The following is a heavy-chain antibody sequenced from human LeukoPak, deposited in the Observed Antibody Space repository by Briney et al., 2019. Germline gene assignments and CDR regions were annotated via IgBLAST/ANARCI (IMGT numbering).Heavy chain of an antibody. J-gene: IGHJ5*02. D-gene: IGHD3-10*01. CDR1: GGSFSGYY. V-gene: IGHV4-34*01. CDR3: ARGPYGSGSYGWFDP. Sequence: SETLSLTCAVYGGSFSGYYWSWIRQPPGKGLEWIGEINHSGSTNYNPSLKSRVTISVDTSKNQFSLKLSSVTAADTAVYYCARGPYGSGSYGWFDPWGQGTLVTVSS. CDR2: INHSGST.